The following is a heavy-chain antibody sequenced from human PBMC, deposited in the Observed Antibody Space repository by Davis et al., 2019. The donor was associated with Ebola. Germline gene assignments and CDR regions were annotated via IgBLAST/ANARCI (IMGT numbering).Heavy chain of an antibody. CDR1: GITFSSYS. Sequence: PGGSLRLSCAASGITFSSYSVNRVRQAPGKGLECVSSISSRSYSIYYADSVKGRFTISRDNAKNSLYLQMNSLRAEDTAVYYCARSSIWGQGTLVTVSS. V-gene: IGHV3-21*01. CDR3: ARSSI. D-gene: IGHD2-2*01. CDR2: ISSRSYSI. J-gene: IGHJ4*02.